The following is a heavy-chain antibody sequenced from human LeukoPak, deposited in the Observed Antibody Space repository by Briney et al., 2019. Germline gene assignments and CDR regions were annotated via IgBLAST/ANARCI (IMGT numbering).Heavy chain of an antibody. D-gene: IGHD6-13*01. Sequence: SETLSLTCTVSDGSISSYYWSWIRQPPGKGLEWIGHIYDSGSTNYNPSLKSRVTISVDTSKNQFSLKLSSVTAADTAVYYCARHGWQQLGWFDPWGQGTLVTVSS. CDR1: DGSISSYY. CDR2: IYDSGST. V-gene: IGHV4-59*08. J-gene: IGHJ5*02. CDR3: ARHGWQQLGWFDP.